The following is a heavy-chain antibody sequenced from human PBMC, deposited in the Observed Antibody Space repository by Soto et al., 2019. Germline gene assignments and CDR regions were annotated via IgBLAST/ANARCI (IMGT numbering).Heavy chain of an antibody. CDR1: GGSISSSSYY. CDR3: ARQMFLVVPTAPPARRCGAFDI. Sequence: TLSLTCAVSGGSISSSSYYWGWVRQPPGKGLEWIGSIYYSASTYYNPSLKSRVSISVDTSNNQFSLKLNSVTAADTAVYHCARQMFLVVPTAPPARRCGAFDIWVQGTTLTVSS. V-gene: IGHV4-39*01. J-gene: IGHJ3*02. D-gene: IGHD1-1*01. CDR2: IYYSAST.